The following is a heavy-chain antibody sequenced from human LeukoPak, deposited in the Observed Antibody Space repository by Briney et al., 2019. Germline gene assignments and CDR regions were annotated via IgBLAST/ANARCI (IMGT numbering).Heavy chain of an antibody. J-gene: IGHJ4*02. CDR2: IYYTGST. CDR1: GGSFSGSGYY. D-gene: IGHD1-26*01. V-gene: IGHV4-39*07. Sequence: SETLSLTCAVYGGSFSGSGYYWVWIRQPPGKGLEWIATIYYTGSTYYNPSLKSRVTISVDTSKNQFSLRLSSVTAADTAMYYCARLRSPGDFDYWGQGTLVTVSS. CDR3: ARLRSPGDFDY.